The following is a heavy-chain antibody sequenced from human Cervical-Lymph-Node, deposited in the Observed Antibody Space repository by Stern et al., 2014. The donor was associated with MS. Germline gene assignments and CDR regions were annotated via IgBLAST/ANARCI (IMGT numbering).Heavy chain of an antibody. CDR1: GGSISSSNW. CDR2: VYQSGST. V-gene: IGHV4-4*02. J-gene: IGHJ4*02. CDR3: ARATSKGYFDY. Sequence: QMQLVESGPGLVKPSGTLSLTCAVSGGSISSSNWWSWVRQPPGTGLEWIGEVYQSGSTNYNPSLKSRVTISVDKSKNQFSLRLSSVTAAGTAVYYCARATSKGYFDYWGQGTLVTVSS.